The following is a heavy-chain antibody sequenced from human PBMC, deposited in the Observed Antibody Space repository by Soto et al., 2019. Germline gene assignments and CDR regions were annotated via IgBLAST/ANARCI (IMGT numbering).Heavy chain of an antibody. CDR3: ARDQAAIAVAGRARYYYYGMDD. J-gene: IGHJ6*02. CDR1: GFTFISYA. Sequence: FLRLSCAVSGFTFISYAMHWGRQAPGKGLEWVAVISYDGSNKYYADSVKGRFTISRDNSKNTLYLQTNSLRAEDTAVYYCARDQAAIAVAGRARYYYYGMDDWGQGTTVTVSS. D-gene: IGHD6-19*01. CDR2: ISYDGSNK. V-gene: IGHV3-30-3*01.